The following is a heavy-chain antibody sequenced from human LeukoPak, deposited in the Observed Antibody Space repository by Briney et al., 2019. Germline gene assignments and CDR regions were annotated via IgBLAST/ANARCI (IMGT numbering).Heavy chain of an antibody. CDR1: GGSISSYY. CDR3: ASHYDILTGYCNV. Sequence: SETLSLTCTVSGGSISSYYWSWIRQPPGKGLEWIGYIYYSGSTNYNPSLKSRVTISVDTSKNQFSLKLSSVTAADTAVYYCASHYDILTGYCNVWGQGTLVTVSS. CDR2: IYYSGST. J-gene: IGHJ4*02. D-gene: IGHD3-9*01. V-gene: IGHV4-59*01.